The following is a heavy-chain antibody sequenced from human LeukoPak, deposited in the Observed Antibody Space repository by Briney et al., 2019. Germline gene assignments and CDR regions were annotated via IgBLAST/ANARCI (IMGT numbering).Heavy chain of an antibody. Sequence: PGGSLRLSCAASGFTFSGYDMHWVRHAPGKRLEWVSGTTPAGDAYYPGYAEGRFTISRENTKNSLYLQMNRLRAEDTAVYYCARELLTSGFWYFDLWGRGTLVTVSS. CDR2: TTPAGDA. J-gene: IGHJ2*01. CDR3: ARELLTSGFWYFDL. D-gene: IGHD3-22*01. V-gene: IGHV3-13*01. CDR1: GFTFSGYD.